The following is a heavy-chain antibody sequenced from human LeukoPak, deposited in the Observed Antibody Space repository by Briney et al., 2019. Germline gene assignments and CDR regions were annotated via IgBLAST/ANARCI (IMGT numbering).Heavy chain of an antibody. CDR2: IIPIFGTA. Sequence: SVKVSCKASGGSFSSYVVFWVRQAPGQGLEWMGGIIPIFGTANYAQKFQGRVTITADESTSTAYMELSRLRPDDTAVYYCARDRSRGQKHNWFDPWGQGTLVTVSS. CDR3: ARDRSRGQKHNWFDP. V-gene: IGHV1-69*13. J-gene: IGHJ5*02. CDR1: GGSFSSYV.